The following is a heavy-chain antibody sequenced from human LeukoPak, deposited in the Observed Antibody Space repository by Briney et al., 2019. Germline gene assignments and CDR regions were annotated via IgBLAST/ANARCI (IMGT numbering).Heavy chain of an antibody. CDR1: GYTFTGYY. J-gene: IGHJ4*02. V-gene: IGHV1-2*02. Sequence: ASVKVSCKASGYTFTGYYMHWVRQAPGQGLEWMGWVNLNSGGTNYAQKFQGRVTMTRDTSISTAYMELSRLRSDDTAVYYCASRGFVRCSSTSCLFDYWGQGTLVTVSS. CDR3: ASRGFVRCSSTSCLFDY. CDR2: VNLNSGGT. D-gene: IGHD2-2*01.